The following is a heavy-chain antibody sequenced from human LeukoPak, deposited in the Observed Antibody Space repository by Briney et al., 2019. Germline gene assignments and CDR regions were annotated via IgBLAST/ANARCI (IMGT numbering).Heavy chain of an antibody. CDR2: MSFDGTHI. J-gene: IGHJ4*02. D-gene: IGHD6-19*01. V-gene: IGHV3-30-3*02. CDR3: ARTPKAVPDY. CDR1: GFTFSSYA. Sequence: PGGSLRLSCAASGFTFSSYAMHWVRQAPGKGLEWVAVMSFDGTHIYYADSVKGRFTISRDNAKNSLYLQMNSLRAEDTAVYYCARTPKAVPDYWGQGTLVTVSS.